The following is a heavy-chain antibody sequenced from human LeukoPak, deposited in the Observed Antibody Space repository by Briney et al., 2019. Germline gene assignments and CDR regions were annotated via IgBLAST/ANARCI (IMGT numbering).Heavy chain of an antibody. J-gene: IGHJ5*02. D-gene: IGHD2-21*02. CDR3: ARLPYCGGDCYPNWFDP. CDR2: TYPGGSDI. CDR1: GYSFTTHW. Sequence: GESLQISCKGSGYSFTTHWIGWVRQMPGKGLELMGITYPGGSDIRYSPSFQGQVTISADKSISTAYLQWSSLKASDTAMYYCARLPYCGGDCYPNWFDPWGQGTLVTVSS. V-gene: IGHV5-51*01.